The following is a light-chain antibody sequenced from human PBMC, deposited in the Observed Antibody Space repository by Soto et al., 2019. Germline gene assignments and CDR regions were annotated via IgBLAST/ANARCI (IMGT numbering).Light chain of an antibody. CDR1: GSDIGGYNY. Sequence: QSALTQPASVSGSPGQSITISCTGTGSDIGGYNYVSWYQQHPGKAPKVMIYEVSNRPSGVSNRFSASKSGNTASLTISGLQAEDEADYYCTSDTSSSSVVFGGGTKLTVL. CDR2: EVS. J-gene: IGLJ2*01. V-gene: IGLV2-14*01. CDR3: TSDTSSSSVV.